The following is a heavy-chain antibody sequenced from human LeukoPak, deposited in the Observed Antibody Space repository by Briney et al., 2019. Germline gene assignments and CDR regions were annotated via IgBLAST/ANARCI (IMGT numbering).Heavy chain of an antibody. J-gene: IGHJ3*02. CDR1: GGSISGYY. CDR3: AGGRDGYKSGAFDI. Sequence: SETLSLTCTVSGGSISGYYWSWIRQPTGKRLHWIGRIYTSGSTNNPSLKSRVTLSVDTSKNQFSLKLSSVTAADTAVYYCAGGRDGYKSGAFDIWGQGTMVTVSS. V-gene: IGHV4-4*07. CDR2: IYTSGST. D-gene: IGHD5-24*01.